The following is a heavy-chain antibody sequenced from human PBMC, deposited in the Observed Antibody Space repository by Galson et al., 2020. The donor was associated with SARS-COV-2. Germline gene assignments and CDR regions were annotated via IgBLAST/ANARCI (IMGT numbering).Heavy chain of an antibody. CDR1: GYTFMSHW. D-gene: IGHD3-16*01. CDR3: ARHASSFHPYLDS. CDR2: IDPSDSYS. Sequence: GESLKISCKGSGYTFMSHWISWVRQMPGKGLEWMGRIDPSDSYSNYSLSFQGHVTISADKSISTAYLQWSSLKASDTAIYYCARHASSFHPYLDSWGQGALVTVSS. V-gene: IGHV5-10-1*01. J-gene: IGHJ4*02.